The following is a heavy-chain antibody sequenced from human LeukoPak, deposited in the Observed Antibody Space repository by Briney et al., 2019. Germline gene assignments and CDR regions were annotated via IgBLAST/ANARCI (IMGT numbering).Heavy chain of an antibody. CDR3: ARGGSYYDSGSYYSWFDP. D-gene: IGHD3-10*01. J-gene: IGHJ5*02. Sequence: ASVKVSCKTSGYTFSDYGISWVRQAPGQGLEVMGWISGYNGNTDYAEKFQGRVTMTRTTSINTAYMELSSLRSEDTAVYYCARGGSYYDSGSYYSWFDPWGQGTLVTVSS. V-gene: IGHV1-18*01. CDR2: ISGYNGNT. CDR1: GYTFSDYG.